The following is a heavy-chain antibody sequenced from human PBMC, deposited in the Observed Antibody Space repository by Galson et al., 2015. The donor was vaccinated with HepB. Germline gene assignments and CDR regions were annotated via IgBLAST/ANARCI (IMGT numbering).Heavy chain of an antibody. Sequence: SVKVSCKASGYTFTSYGISWVRQAPGQGLEWMGWISAYNGNTNYAQKLQGRVTMTTDTSTSTAYMELRSLRSDDTAVYYCARDQPLAYCGGDCYSRSFQHWGQGTLVTVSS. CDR3: ARDQPLAYCGGDCYSRSFQH. CDR1: GYTFTSYG. V-gene: IGHV1-18*01. D-gene: IGHD2-21*02. CDR2: ISAYNGNT. J-gene: IGHJ1*01.